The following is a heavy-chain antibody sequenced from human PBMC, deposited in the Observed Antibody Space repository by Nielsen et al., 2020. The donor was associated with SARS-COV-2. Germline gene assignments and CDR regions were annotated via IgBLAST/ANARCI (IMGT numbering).Heavy chain of an antibody. J-gene: IGHJ5*01. CDR2: IYYTGST. D-gene: IGHD1-14*01. Sequence: SETLSLTCSVSGGSISNYYWSWIRQPPGKGLEWIGYIYYTGSTNYNPSLKSRVTISVDKSKNQFSLKLSSVTAADTAMYYCARETASNWLDSWGQGTLVTVSS. CDR1: GGSISNYY. V-gene: IGHV4-59*01. CDR3: ARETASNWLDS.